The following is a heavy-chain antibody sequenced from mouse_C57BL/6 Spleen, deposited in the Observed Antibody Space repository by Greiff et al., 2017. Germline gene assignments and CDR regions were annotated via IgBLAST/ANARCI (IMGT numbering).Heavy chain of an antibody. Sequence: VQLVESGPGLVQPSQSLSITCTVSGFSLTSYGVHWVRQPPGKGLEWLGVIWSGGSTDYNAAFISRLSISKDNSKSQVFFKMNSLQADDTAIYYCAKRGNSPMDYWGQGTSVTVSS. CDR2: IWSGGST. D-gene: IGHD2-1*01. CDR3: AKRGNSPMDY. J-gene: IGHJ4*01. CDR1: GFSLTSYG. V-gene: IGHV2-4*01.